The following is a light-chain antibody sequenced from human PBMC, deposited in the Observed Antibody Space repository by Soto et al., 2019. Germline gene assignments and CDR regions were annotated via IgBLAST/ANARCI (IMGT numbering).Light chain of an antibody. CDR3: QQYRTSPPFT. V-gene: IGKV3-20*01. CDR1: QSVSSSY. Sequence: ELVLTQSPGTLSLSPGERATLSCRASQSVSSSYLAWYQQKPGQAPRLLIYGASNRATGIPDRFSGSGSGTDFTLTISRLEPEDFAVYFCQQYRTSPPFTFGQGTKVEIK. CDR2: GAS. J-gene: IGKJ2*01.